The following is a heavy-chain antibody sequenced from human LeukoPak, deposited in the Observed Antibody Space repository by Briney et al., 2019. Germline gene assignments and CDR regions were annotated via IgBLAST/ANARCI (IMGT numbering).Heavy chain of an antibody. D-gene: IGHD3-16*01. CDR1: GFTFSSYT. J-gene: IGHJ6*02. V-gene: IGHV3-7*03. CDR2: INHNGNVN. Sequence: GGSLRLSCTASGFTFSSYTMSWVRQAPGKGLEWVASINHNGNVNYYVDSVKGRFTISRDNAKNSLYLQMSNLRAEDTAVYFCARGGGLDVWGQGATVTVSS. CDR3: ARGGGLDV.